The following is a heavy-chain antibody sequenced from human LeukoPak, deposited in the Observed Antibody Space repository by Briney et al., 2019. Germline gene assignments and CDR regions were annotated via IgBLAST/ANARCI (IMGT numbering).Heavy chain of an antibody. CDR1: GYTFTSYY. CDR2: INPSGGST. Sequence: ASVKVSCKASGYTFTSYYMHWVRQAHGQGLEWMGIINPSGGSTSYAQKFQGRVTMTRDMSTSTVYMELSSLRSEDTAVYYCASQYSSRFGWFDPWGQGTLVTVSS. CDR3: ASQYSSRFGWFDP. D-gene: IGHD6-13*01. J-gene: IGHJ5*02. V-gene: IGHV1-46*01.